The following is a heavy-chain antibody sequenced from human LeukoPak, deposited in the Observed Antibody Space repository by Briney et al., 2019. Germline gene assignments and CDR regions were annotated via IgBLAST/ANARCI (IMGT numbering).Heavy chain of an antibody. Sequence: SETLSLTCTVSSDSISGYFWSWIRQPPGKGLEWIGYIYSSGSAKYNPSLKSRVTMSIDTSKNQFSLKLTSVTAADTAVYYCVSVSGVHPYYFDYWGQETLVSVSS. D-gene: IGHD2-8*01. CDR3: VSVSGVHPYYFDY. V-gene: IGHV4-59*08. J-gene: IGHJ4*02. CDR1: SDSISGYF. CDR2: IYSSGSA.